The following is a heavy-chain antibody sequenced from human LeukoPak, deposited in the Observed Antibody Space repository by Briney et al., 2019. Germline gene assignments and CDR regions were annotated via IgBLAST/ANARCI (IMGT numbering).Heavy chain of an antibody. CDR2: ISHSGGT. V-gene: IGHV4-34*01. Sequence: SETLSLTCAVYGGSFSGYYWSWIRQPPGKGLEWIGEISHSGGTNYNPSLKSRVTILVATSKNQFSLKLSSVTAADTAVYYCASRYVSSEVVIIPTAKTNWFDPWGQGTLVTVSS. D-gene: IGHD3-3*01. J-gene: IGHJ5*02. CDR3: ASRYVSSEVVIIPTAKTNWFDP. CDR1: GGSFSGYY.